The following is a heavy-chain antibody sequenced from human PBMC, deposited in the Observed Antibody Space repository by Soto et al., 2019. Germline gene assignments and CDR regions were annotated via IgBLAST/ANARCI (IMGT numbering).Heavy chain of an antibody. V-gene: IGHV1-18*01. CDR1: GNIVNNYG. CDR2: ISGYTGNA. D-gene: IGHD3-10*01. CDR3: ATGGGALDV. Sequence: ASVKVSCKAFGNIVNNYGINWVRQAPGQGLEWMGCISGYTGNAHYSPKVQGRVTMTTDTSTTTAYMELSSLTSDDTALYYCATGGGALDVWGQGTMVTVS. J-gene: IGHJ3*01.